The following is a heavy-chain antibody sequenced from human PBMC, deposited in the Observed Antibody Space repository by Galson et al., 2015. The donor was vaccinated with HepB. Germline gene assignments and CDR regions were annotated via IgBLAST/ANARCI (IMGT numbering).Heavy chain of an antibody. CDR1: GFTFSSYG. V-gene: IGHV3-33*01. D-gene: IGHD6-13*01. J-gene: IGHJ6*02. CDR2: IWYDGSNK. CDR3: ARDLSSSWYVHPFYGMDV. Sequence: SLRLSCAASGFTFSSYGMHWVRQAPGKGLEWVAVIWYDGSNKCYADSVKGRFTISRDNSKNTLYLQMNSLRAEDTAVYYCARDLSSSWYVHPFYGMDVWGQGTTVTVSS.